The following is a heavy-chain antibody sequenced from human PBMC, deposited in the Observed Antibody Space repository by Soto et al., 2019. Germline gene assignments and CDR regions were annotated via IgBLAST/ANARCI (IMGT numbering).Heavy chain of an antibody. CDR1: EFTFSSYA. CDR2: ISFDGRKE. CDR3: ARPIPRWSYHYGMDL. D-gene: IGHD2-15*01. J-gene: IGHJ6*02. Sequence: QLVESGGRGVQPGRSLRLSCEASEFTFSSYAMHWVRQAPGRGLEWVALISFDGRKEYYADSVKGGFTVSRDNSRSMVYLQMDSLRPDDTAIYYCARPIPRWSYHYGMDLWGQGTTVTVSS. V-gene: IGHV3-30*03.